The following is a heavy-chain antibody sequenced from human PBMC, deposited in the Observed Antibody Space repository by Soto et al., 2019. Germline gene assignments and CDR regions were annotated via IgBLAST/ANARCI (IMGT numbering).Heavy chain of an antibody. J-gene: IGHJ6*02. V-gene: IGHV4-59*01. D-gene: IGHD2-15*01. CDR3: SRVLGGCSGRNCYSSLDV. CDR2: IYYSGTT. Sequence: SETLSLTCTVSGSSIGSYHWNWIRQSPGRGLEWIGNIYYSGTTHYNPSLKSRVVISVDTSNNQFSLRLSSVTAADTAVYYCSRVLGGCSGRNCYSSLDVWGQGTTVTVSS. CDR1: GSSIGSYH.